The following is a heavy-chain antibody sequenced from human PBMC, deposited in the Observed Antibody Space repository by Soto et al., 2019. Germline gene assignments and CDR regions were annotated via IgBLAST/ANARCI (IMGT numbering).Heavy chain of an antibody. V-gene: IGHV4-59*01. J-gene: IGHJ4*02. CDR1: GGSISSYY. Sequence: QVQLQESGPGLVKPSETLSLTCTVSGGSISSYYWSWIRQPPGKGLEWIGYIYYSGITDYNPSLNSRVTISVDTSKSQFSLKLSSVTAADTAVYYCARGGGVYYVDYWGQGTLVTGSS. CDR2: IYYSGIT. CDR3: ARGGGVYYVDY. D-gene: IGHD2-8*02.